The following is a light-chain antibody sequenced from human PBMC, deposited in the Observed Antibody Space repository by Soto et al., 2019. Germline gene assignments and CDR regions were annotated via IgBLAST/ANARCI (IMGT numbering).Light chain of an antibody. Sequence: ETVMSKSTGTLSESPGARATHSCRASQSVRTNLAWYQQKPGKAPRLRVYGASTKATEMPGRFSGRGSGTGFTLTINNLQSDDFAAYYCQQYRSCPGTFCQGTKV. V-gene: IGKV3-15*01. CDR2: GAS. J-gene: IGKJ1*01. CDR1: QSVRTN. CDR3: QQYRSCPGT.